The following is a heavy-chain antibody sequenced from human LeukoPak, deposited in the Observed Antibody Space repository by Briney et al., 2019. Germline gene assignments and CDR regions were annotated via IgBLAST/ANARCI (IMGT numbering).Heavy chain of an antibody. D-gene: IGHD1-26*01. V-gene: IGHV1-69*13. Sequence: SVKVSCKASGGTFSSYAISWVRQAPGQGLEWMGGIIPIFGTANYAQKFQGRVTITADESTSTAYMELSSLRSDDTAVYYCARAGLIVGATTTSDYRGQGTLVTVSS. J-gene: IGHJ4*02. CDR2: IIPIFGTA. CDR3: ARAGLIVGATTTSDY. CDR1: GGTFSSYA.